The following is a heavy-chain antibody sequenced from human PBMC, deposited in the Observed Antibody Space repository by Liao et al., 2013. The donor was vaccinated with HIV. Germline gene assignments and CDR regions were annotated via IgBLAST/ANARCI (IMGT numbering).Heavy chain of an antibody. CDR1: DGSFSGYY. J-gene: IGHJ4*02. Sequence: QVQLQQWGAGLLKPSETLSLTCAVYDGSFSGYYWSWIRQSPGKGLEWIGEINRSGSTNYNPSLKSRVTISVETSKNQFSLKLSSVTAADTAVYYCAWGYYDFCPDYWGQGTLVTVSS. CDR2: INRSGST. D-gene: IGHD3-3*01. V-gene: IGHV4-34*01. CDR3: AWGYYDFCPDY.